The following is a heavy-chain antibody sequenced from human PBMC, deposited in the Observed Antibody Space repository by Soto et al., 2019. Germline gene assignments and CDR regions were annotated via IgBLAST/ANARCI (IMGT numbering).Heavy chain of an antibody. J-gene: IGHJ6*02. CDR2: MNPNSGNT. Sequence: QVQLVQSGAEVKKPGASVKVSCKASGYTFTSYDINWVRQATGQGLEWMGWMNPNSGNTGYAQKFQGRVTMSRNTSLSTAYMELSSLRSEDTAVYYCASPLWFGEYYYYGMEVWGQGTTVTVSS. D-gene: IGHD3-10*01. V-gene: IGHV1-8*01. CDR1: GYTFTSYD. CDR3: ASPLWFGEYYYYGMEV.